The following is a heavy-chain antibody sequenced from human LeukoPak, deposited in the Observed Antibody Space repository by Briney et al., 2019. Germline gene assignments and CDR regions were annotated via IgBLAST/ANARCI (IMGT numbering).Heavy chain of an antibody. J-gene: IGHJ6*02. Sequence: SETLSLTCTVSGGSIISYYWSWIRQPPGKGLEWIGYIYYSGSTNYNPSLKSRVTISVDTSKNQFSLKLSSVTAADTAVYYCARAQYCSGGSCYSWYYYYYGMDVWGQGTTVTVSS. CDR2: IYYSGST. CDR1: GGSIISYY. CDR3: ARAQYCSGGSCYSWYYYYYGMDV. D-gene: IGHD2-15*01. V-gene: IGHV4-59*01.